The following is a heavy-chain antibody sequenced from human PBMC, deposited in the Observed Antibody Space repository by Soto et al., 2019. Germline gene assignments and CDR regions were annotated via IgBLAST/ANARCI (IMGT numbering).Heavy chain of an antibody. CDR1: GGTFSSYA. V-gene: IGHV1-69*01. D-gene: IGHD2-15*01. CDR3: ARDKGSLVVVVAAPYYYYGMDV. CDR2: FIPIFGTA. Sequence: QVQLVQSGAEVKKPGSSVKVSCKASGGTFSSYAISWVRQAPGQGLEWMGGFIPIFGTANYAQKFQGRVTINADESTSTAYMELSSLRSEDTAVYYCARDKGSLVVVVAAPYYYYGMDVWGQGTTVTVSS. J-gene: IGHJ6*02.